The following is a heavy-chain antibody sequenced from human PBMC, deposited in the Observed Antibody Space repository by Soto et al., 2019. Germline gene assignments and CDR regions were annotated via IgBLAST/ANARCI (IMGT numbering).Heavy chain of an antibody. V-gene: IGHV1-3*01. CDR3: ARARFGELFWFDP. D-gene: IGHD3-10*01. J-gene: IGHJ5*02. Sequence: QVQLVQSGAEVKKPGASVKVSCKASGYTFTSYAMHWVRQAPGQRLEWMGWINAGNGNTKYSQKYQVRVTITRDTSAITAYMELSSLRSEDTAVYYCARARFGELFWFDPWGQGTLVTVSS. CDR1: GYTFTSYA. CDR2: INAGNGNT.